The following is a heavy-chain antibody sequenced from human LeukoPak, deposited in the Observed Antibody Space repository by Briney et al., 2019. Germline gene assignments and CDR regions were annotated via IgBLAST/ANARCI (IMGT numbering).Heavy chain of an antibody. J-gene: IGHJ3*01. CDR2: VHSDGSIT. CDR1: GFTFSSYA. V-gene: IGHV3-74*01. Sequence: GGSLRLSCAASGFTFSSYAMSWVRQAPGKGLMWVSRVHSDGSITNYADSVKGRFSISRDSAKNTLYLQMSSLRSEDTAVYYCAREQEDCTGTTCYRAFDVWGQGTMVTVS. D-gene: IGHD2-2*01. CDR3: AREQEDCTGTTCYRAFDV.